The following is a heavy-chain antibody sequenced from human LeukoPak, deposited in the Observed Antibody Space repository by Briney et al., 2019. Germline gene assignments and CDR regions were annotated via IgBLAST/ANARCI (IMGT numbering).Heavy chain of an antibody. CDR3: VGGAPNWGFDY. V-gene: IGHV1-69*05. Sequence: EASVKVSCKASGGTFSSYAISWVRQAPGQGLEWMGGIIPIFGTANYAQKFQGRVTMTRNTSISTAYMELTSLRSEDTAVYYCVGGAPNWGFDYWGQGTLVTVSS. J-gene: IGHJ4*02. CDR2: IIPIFGTA. CDR1: GGTFSSYA. D-gene: IGHD7-27*01.